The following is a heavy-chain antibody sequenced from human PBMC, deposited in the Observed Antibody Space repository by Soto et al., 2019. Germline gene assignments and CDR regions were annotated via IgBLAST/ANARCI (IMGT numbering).Heavy chain of an antibody. CDR1: GYTFTSYG. V-gene: IGHV1-18*01. J-gene: IGHJ3*02. CDR3: ARDRPRPDYVWGSYRYTHAFDI. D-gene: IGHD3-16*02. CDR2: ISAYNGNT. Sequence: GASVKVSCKASGYTFTSYGISWERQAPGQGLEWMGWISAYNGNTNYAQKLQGRVTMTTDTSTSTAYMELRSLRSDDTAVYYCARDRPRPDYVWGSYRYTHAFDIWGQGTMVTVSS.